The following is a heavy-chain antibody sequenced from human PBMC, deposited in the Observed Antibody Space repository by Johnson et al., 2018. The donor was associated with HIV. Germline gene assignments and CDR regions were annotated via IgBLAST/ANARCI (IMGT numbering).Heavy chain of an antibody. Sequence: VQLVESGGGVVQPGRSLRLSCAASGFTFSSYGMHWVRQAPGKGLEWVAFIRYDGSNKYYADSVKGRFTISRDNSKNTLYLQMNSLRAEDTAVYYCARDRHGTWGDAFDIWGQGTMVTVSS. J-gene: IGHJ3*02. CDR2: IRYDGSNK. D-gene: IGHD3-16*01. V-gene: IGHV3-33*08. CDR3: ARDRHGTWGDAFDI. CDR1: GFTFSSYG.